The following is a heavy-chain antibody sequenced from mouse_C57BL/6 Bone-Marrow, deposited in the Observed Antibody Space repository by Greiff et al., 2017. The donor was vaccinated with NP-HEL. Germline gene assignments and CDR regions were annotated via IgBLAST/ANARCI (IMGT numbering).Heavy chain of an antibody. CDR1: GYTFTSYW. Sequence: QVQLQQPGAELVMPGASVKLSCKASGYTFTSYWMHWVKQRPGQGLEWIGEIDPSDSYTNYNQKFKGKATLTADKSSSTAYMQLSSLTSEDSAVYYCARDGQTGRYYFDYWGQGTTLTVSS. CDR3: ARDGQTGRYYFDY. D-gene: IGHD4-1*01. CDR2: IDPSDSYT. J-gene: IGHJ2*01. V-gene: IGHV1-69*01.